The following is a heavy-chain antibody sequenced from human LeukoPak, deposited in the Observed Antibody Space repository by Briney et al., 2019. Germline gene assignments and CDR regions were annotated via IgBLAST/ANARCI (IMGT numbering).Heavy chain of an antibody. Sequence: SVKGSCKASVGTFSSYAISWGRQAPGQGREWVGGGIPIFVTANYAQKFQGRVTVTADESTSTAYMELSSLRSEDTAVYYCASGYCSGGSCYRVEPASWGPGTLVTVSS. V-gene: IGHV1-69*01. CDR3: ASGYCSGGSCYRVEPAS. CDR2: GIPIFVTA. D-gene: IGHD2-15*01. CDR1: VGTFSSYA. J-gene: IGHJ5*02.